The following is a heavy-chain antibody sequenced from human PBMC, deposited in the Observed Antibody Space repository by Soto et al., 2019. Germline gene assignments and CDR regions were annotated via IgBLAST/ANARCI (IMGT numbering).Heavy chain of an antibody. Sequence: LRLSCAASGFTFSSYWMHWVRQAPGKGLVWVSHINRDGSSTSYADSVKGRFTISRDSAKNTLYLQMNSLRAEDTAVYYCARDNLAFDCWGQGTLVTVSS. V-gene: IGHV3-74*01. J-gene: IGHJ4*02. CDR2: INRDGSST. CDR1: GFTFSSYW. CDR3: ARDNLAFDC.